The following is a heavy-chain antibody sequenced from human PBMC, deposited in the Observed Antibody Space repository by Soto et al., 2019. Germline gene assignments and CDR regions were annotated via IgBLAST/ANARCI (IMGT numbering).Heavy chain of an antibody. CDR1: GYTLTSYG. V-gene: IGHV1-18*04. CDR3: AREWGPVLLAFDY. D-gene: IGHD3-10*01. J-gene: IGHJ4*02. CDR2: ISAYNGKT. Sequence: SVKVSCKASGYTLTSYGITWVRQAPGQGLEWMGWISAYNGKTNYAQKLQGRVTMTTDTSTSTAYMELRSLRSDDTAVYYCAREWGPVLLAFDYWGQGXLVTVYS.